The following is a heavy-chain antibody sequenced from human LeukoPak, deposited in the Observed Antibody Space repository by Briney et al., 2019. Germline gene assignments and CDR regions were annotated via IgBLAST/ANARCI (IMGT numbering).Heavy chain of an antibody. CDR2: IYYSKNT. J-gene: IGHJ4*02. V-gene: IGHV4-39*01. CDR3: VSPRGFSYGYFDY. CDR1: GGSISSSSAY. Sequence: SESLSLTCTVSGGSISSSSAYWGWLRQPPGMGLEWIGSIYYSKNTYYNPSLKSRVTISADTSKNQFYLNLGSVSATDTAVYYCVSPRGFSYGYFDYWGQGTLVTVSS. D-gene: IGHD5-18*01.